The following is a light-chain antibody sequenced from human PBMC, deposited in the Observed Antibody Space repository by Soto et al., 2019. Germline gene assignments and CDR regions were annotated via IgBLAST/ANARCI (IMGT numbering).Light chain of an antibody. CDR2: GAS. V-gene: IGKV3-20*01. Sequence: EIAMTQSPATLSVSPGERTTLSCRASQSVGNNLAWYQQKPGQAHRLLIYGASNRATGIPDRFSGSGSGTDFTLTISRLEPEDFAVYYCQQYGSSGTFGQGTRWIS. J-gene: IGKJ1*01. CDR3: QQYGSSGT. CDR1: QSVGNN.